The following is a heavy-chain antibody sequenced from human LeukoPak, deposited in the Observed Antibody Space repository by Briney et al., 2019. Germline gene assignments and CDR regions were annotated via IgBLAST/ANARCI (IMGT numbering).Heavy chain of an antibody. D-gene: IGHD3-22*01. V-gene: IGHV3-9*01. Sequence: PGGSLRLSCAASGFTFDDYAMHWVRQAPGKGLEWVSGISWNSDSIAYAESVKGRFTISRDNSKNTLYLQMNSLRAEDTAVYYCAKDSRYYYDSSGYYSYFDYWGQGTLDTVSS. J-gene: IGHJ4*02. CDR2: ISWNSDSI. CDR3: AKDSRYYYDSSGYYSYFDY. CDR1: GFTFDDYA.